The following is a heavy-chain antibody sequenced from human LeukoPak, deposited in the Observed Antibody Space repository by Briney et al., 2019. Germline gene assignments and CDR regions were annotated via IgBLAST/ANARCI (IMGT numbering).Heavy chain of an antibody. D-gene: IGHD3-22*01. Sequence: SETLSLTCTVSGGSISSYYWSWIRQPPGKGLEWIGYIYYSGSTNYNPSLKSRVTISVDTSKNQFSLKLSSVTAADTAVYYCATDYYDSSGYFDYWGQGTLVTVSS. CDR1: GGSISSYY. J-gene: IGHJ4*02. CDR2: IYYSGST. CDR3: ATDYYDSSGYFDY. V-gene: IGHV4-59*01.